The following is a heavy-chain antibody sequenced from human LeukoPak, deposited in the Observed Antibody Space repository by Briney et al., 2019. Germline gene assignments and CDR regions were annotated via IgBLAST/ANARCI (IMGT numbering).Heavy chain of an antibody. J-gene: IGHJ5*02. CDR2: IYTSGST. D-gene: IGHD4-17*01. CDR1: GGSISSYY. V-gene: IGHV4-4*07. CDR3: ARDKTGDYGDLNWFDP. Sequence: SETLSLTCTVSGGSISSYYWSWMRQPVGKGLEWIGHIYTSGSTKYNPSLKSRVTMSVDTSKNQFSLKLSSVTAADTAVYYCARDKTGDYGDLNWFDPWGQGTLVTVSS.